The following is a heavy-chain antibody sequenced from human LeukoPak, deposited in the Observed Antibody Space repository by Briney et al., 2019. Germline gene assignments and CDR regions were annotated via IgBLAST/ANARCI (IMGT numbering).Heavy chain of an antibody. J-gene: IGHJ4*02. CDR1: GFTFSSYA. V-gene: IGHV3-23*01. CDR2: ISGSGGST. CDR3: AKVAASGSRTGYFDY. Sequence: PGGSLRLSCAASGFTFSSYAMSWVRQAPGKGLEWVSGISGSGGSTYYADSVKGRFTISRDNSKNTLYLQMNSLRAEDTAVYYCAKVAASGSRTGYFDYWGQGTLVTVSS. D-gene: IGHD1-26*01.